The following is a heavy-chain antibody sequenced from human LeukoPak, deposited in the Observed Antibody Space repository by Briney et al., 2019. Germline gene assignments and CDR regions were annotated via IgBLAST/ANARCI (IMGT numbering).Heavy chain of an antibody. Sequence: ASETLSLTCTVSGVSISSGGYYWSWIRQHPGKGLEWIGYIYYSGSTYYNPSLKSRVTISVDTSKNQFSLKLSSVTAADTAVYYCARVDDFYGSGSYYVDYWGQGTLVTVSS. CDR1: GVSISSGGYY. CDR3: ARVDDFYGSGSYYVDY. D-gene: IGHD3-10*01. CDR2: IYYSGST. V-gene: IGHV4-31*03. J-gene: IGHJ4*02.